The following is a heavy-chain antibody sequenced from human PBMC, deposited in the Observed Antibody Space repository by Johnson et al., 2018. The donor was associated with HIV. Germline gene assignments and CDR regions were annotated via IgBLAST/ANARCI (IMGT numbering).Heavy chain of an antibody. CDR1: GFTFSSYA. V-gene: IGHV3-23*04. CDR2: ISGSGGST. J-gene: IGHJ3*02. CDR3: AKDLELSPGTARAVGGSFDI. D-gene: IGHD6-19*01. Sequence: VQLVESGGGLVQPGGSLRLSCAAPGFTFSSYAMSWVRQAPGKGLEWVSAISGSGGSTYYADSVKGRFTISRDNSKNTLYLQMNSLRAEDTAVYYCAKDLELSPGTARAVGGSFDIWGQGTMVTVSS.